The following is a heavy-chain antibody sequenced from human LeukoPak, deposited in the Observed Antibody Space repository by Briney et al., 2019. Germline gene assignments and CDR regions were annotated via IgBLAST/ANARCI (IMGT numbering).Heavy chain of an antibody. CDR2: INPNIGDA. V-gene: IGHV1-2*02. J-gene: IGHJ5*01. CDR3: ARMALDGGDSIGFDS. Sequence: GASVKVSCKASGYTFTDYFIHWVRQALGQGLEWMGWINPNIGDASYAQKFQDRVTMTRDRSINTAYMELSRLTSDDTAVYYCARMALDGGDSIGFDSWGQGTLVTVSS. D-gene: IGHD2-21*02. CDR1: GYTFTDYF.